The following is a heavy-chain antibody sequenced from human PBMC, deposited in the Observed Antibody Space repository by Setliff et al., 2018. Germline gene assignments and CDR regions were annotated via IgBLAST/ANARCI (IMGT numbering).Heavy chain of an antibody. CDR2: ITSGYWAK. CDR3: ARSPGYRSAHSNESY. D-gene: IGHD3-16*02. V-gene: IGHV1-3*01. J-gene: IGHJ4*02. Sequence: ASVKVSCKASGYSLTHFAIHWVRQAPGRRLEWMGWITSGYWAKKDSQDLQGRGTITRDTGASTVYMELTNLTSDDTAVYYSARSPGYRSAHSNESYWGQGTLVTVSS. CDR1: GYSLTHFA.